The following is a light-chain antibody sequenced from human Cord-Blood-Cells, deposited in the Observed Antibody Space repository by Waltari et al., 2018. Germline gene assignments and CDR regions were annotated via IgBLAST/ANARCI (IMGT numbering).Light chain of an antibody. Sequence: EILLTQSPGTLSLSPRERATLPCRASQSVSSSYLAWYQQKPGQAPRLLIYGASSRATGIPDRFSGSGSGTDFTLTISRLEPEDFAVYYCQQYGSSPLTFGGGTKVEIK. V-gene: IGKV3-20*01. CDR2: GAS. CDR1: QSVSSSY. J-gene: IGKJ4*01. CDR3: QQYGSSPLT.